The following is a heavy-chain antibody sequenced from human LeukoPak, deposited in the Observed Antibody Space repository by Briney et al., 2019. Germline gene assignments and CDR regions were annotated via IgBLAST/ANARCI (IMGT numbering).Heavy chain of an antibody. CDR3: ARDPLAVPFDY. J-gene: IGHJ4*02. Sequence: GGSLRLSCAASGFTFSRFWMSWVRQAPGKGLEWVANIKQDGSEKYYVDSVKGRFTISRDNAKNSLYLQMNSLRAEDTAVYYCARDPLAVPFDYWGQGTLVTVSS. CDR1: GFTFSRFW. D-gene: IGHD4-17*01. CDR2: IKQDGSEK. V-gene: IGHV3-7*01.